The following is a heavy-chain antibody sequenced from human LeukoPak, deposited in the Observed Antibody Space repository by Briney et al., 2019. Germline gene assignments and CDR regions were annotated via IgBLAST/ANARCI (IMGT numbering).Heavy chain of an antibody. Sequence: GGSLRLSCAASGFTFSSYEMNWVRQAPGKGLEWVSYISSSGSTIYYADSVKGRFTISRDNAKNSLYLQMNSLRAEDTAVYYCARDGLHCSSTSCQIEYWGQGTLVTVSS. CDR2: ISSSGSTI. D-gene: IGHD2-2*01. CDR1: GFTFSSYE. V-gene: IGHV3-48*03. J-gene: IGHJ4*02. CDR3: ARDGLHCSSTSCQIEY.